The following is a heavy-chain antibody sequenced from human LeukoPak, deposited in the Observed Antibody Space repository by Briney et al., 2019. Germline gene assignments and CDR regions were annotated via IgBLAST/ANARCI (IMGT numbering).Heavy chain of an antibody. J-gene: IGHJ4*02. CDR1: EFTFSTYA. CDR2: ISESDGST. D-gene: IGHD6-13*01. Sequence: GGSLRLSCAASEFTFSTYAMSWVRQAPGKGLEWVSTISESDGSTYYADSVKGRFTIFRDNSKNTLYLQMNSLTIEDTAVYYCARDLSSRDAYWGQGTLVTVSS. V-gene: IGHV3-23*01. CDR3: ARDLSSRDAY.